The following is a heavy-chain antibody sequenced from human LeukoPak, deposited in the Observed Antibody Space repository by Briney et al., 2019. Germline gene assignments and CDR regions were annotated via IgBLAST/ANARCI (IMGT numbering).Heavy chain of an antibody. J-gene: IGHJ5*02. CDR2: FDPEDGET. CDR3: ATFTISGGPQGDWFDR. V-gene: IGHV1-24*01. D-gene: IGHD2-15*01. Sequence: ASVKVSCKVSGYTLTELSMHWVRQAPGKGLEWMGGFDPEDGETIYAQKFQGRVTMTEDTSTDTAYMELSSLRSEDTAVYYGATFTISGGPQGDWFDRWGQGTLVTVSS. CDR1: GYTLTELS.